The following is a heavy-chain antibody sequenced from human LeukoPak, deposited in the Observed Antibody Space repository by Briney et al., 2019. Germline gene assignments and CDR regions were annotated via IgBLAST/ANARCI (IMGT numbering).Heavy chain of an antibody. CDR3: ARTDSGWLDY. V-gene: IGHV6-1*01. CDR1: GDXVSSNNAA. Sequence: SQTLSLTCAISGDXVSSNNAAWNWIRQSPSRGLEWLGRTYYRSKWYKSYAVSVKSRITINPDTSKNQFCLQLNSVTPEDTAVYYCARTDSGWLDYWGQGTLVTVSS. CDR2: TYYRSKWYK. D-gene: IGHD6-19*01. J-gene: IGHJ4*02.